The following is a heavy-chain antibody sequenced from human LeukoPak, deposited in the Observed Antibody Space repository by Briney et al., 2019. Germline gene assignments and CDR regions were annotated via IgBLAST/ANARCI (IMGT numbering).Heavy chain of an antibody. CDR2: IKQDGSEK. D-gene: IGHD3-10*01. J-gene: IGHJ4*02. Sequence: GGSLRLSCAASGFTFSSYWMSWVRQAPGKGLEWVANIKQDGSEKYYVDSVKGRFTISRDNAKNSLYLQMNSLRAEDTAVYYCAREAYGSGSYYNLYFDYWGQGTLVTVSS. V-gene: IGHV3-7*01. CDR1: GFTFSSYW. CDR3: AREAYGSGSYYNLYFDY.